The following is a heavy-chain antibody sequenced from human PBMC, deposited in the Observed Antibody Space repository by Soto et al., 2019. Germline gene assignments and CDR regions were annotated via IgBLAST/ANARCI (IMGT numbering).Heavy chain of an antibody. CDR3: ARQLAWYGEWAFDI. Sequence: QLQESGPGLVKPSETMSLTCTVSGDSSSGGIFYWGWMRQLTGKGLEWIGSITYSGHTYHNPSLNSLVTISVDPSRNRLALDLSSVPAAYTAVYYCARQLAWYGEWAFDIWGQGTMVTVSS. CDR2: ITYSGHT. J-gene: IGHJ3*02. CDR1: GDSSSGGIFY. V-gene: IGHV4-39*01. D-gene: IGHD3-10*01.